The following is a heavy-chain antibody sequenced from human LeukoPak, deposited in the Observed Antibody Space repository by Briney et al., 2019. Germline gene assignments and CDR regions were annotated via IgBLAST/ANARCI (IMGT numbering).Heavy chain of an antibody. CDR2: INHSGST. V-gene: IGHV4-34*01. CDR3: ARIRPRQEYDY. CDR1: GGSFSGYY. Sequence: SETLSLTCAVYGGSFSGYYWSWIRQPPGKGLEWIGEINHSGSTNYNPSLKSRVTISVDTSKNQFSLKLSSVTAADTAVYYCARIRPRQEYDYWGQGTLVTVSS. D-gene: IGHD2/OR15-2a*01. J-gene: IGHJ4*02.